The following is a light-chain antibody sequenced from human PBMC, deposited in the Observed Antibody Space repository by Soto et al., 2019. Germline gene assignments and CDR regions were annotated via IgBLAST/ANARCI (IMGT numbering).Light chain of an antibody. CDR2: GAS. CDR3: QQYDDWPLT. CDR1: QSLSGN. J-gene: IGKJ4*01. V-gene: IGKV3-15*01. Sequence: EIMMRQSPATLSVSPGERATLSCRASQSLSGNLAWYQQRPGQAPRLLIHGASTRATGIPARFSGSESGTEFTLTISSLQSEDFAVYYCQQYDDWPLTFGGGTKVEIK.